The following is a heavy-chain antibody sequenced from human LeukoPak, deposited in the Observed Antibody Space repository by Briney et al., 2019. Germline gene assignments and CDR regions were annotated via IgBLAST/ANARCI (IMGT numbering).Heavy chain of an antibody. D-gene: IGHD2-21*02. V-gene: IGHV1-69*13. CDR2: IIPIFGTA. Sequence: ASVKVSCKASGGTFSSYAISWVRQAPGQGLEWMGGIIPIFGTANYAQKFQGRVMITADESTSTAYMELSSLRSEDTAVYYCAISDCGGDCYSNYFDYWGQGTLVTVSS. J-gene: IGHJ4*02. CDR3: AISDCGGDCYSNYFDY. CDR1: GGTFSSYA.